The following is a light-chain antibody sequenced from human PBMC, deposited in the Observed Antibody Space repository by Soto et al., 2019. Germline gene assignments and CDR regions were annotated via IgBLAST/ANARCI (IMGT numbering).Light chain of an antibody. CDR1: SSDVGAYDY. J-gene: IGLJ1*01. V-gene: IGLV2-8*01. Sequence: QSVLTQPPSASGSPGQSVTISCTGTSSDVGAYDYVSWYQQHPGKAPKLLIYEVDHRPSGVPDRFSGSESANTASLTVSGLQPEDEADYYCSSYTGTDNLLYVFGTGTKVTVL. CDR2: EVD. CDR3: SSYTGTDNLLYV.